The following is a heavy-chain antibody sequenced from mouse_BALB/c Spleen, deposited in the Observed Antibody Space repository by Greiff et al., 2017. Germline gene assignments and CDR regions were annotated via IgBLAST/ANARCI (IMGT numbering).Heavy chain of an antibody. Sequence: DVHLVESGGGLVQPGGSRKLSCAASGFTFSSFGMHWVRQAPEKVLEWVAYISSGSSTFYSADTVTGRFAISRDNPKNTLFLQMTSLRAEDTAMYYCAKGIGAMDYWGQGTSVTVSS. CDR1: GFTFSSFG. CDR2: ISSGSSTF. CDR3: AKGIGAMDY. J-gene: IGHJ4*01. V-gene: IGHV5-17*02. D-gene: IGHD3-1*01.